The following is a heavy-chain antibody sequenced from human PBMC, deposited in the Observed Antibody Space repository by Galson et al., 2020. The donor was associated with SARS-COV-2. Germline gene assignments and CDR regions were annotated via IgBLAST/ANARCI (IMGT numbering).Heavy chain of an antibody. J-gene: IGHJ4*02. D-gene: IGHD2-15*01. CDR2: IYYSGST. V-gene: IGHV4-59*01. CDR1: GGSISSYY. CDR3: ARGCSGGSCYSFGY. Sequence: ASETLSLTCTVSGGSISSYYWSWIRQPPGKGLEWIGYIYYSGSTNYNPSLKSRVTISVDTSKNQFSLTLSSVTAADTAVYYCARGCSGGSCYSFGYWGQGTLVTVSS.